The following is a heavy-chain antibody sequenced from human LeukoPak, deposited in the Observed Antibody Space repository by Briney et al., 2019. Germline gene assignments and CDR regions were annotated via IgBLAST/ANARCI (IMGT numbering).Heavy chain of an antibody. J-gene: IGHJ4*02. Sequence: SGGSLRLSCAASGFTFSMYWMNWVRQSPGKGLEWVADIKQDGSEKYYVDSVKGRFTISRDNAKNSLYLQMNSLRAEDTAVYYCASHVDTAMVSDYFDSWGQGTQVTVSS. CDR3: ASHVDTAMVSDYFDS. V-gene: IGHV3-7*03. CDR2: IKQDGSEK. CDR1: GFTFSMYW. D-gene: IGHD5-18*01.